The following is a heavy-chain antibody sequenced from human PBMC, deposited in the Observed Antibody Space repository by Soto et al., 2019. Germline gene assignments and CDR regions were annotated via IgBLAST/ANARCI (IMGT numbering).Heavy chain of an antibody. V-gene: IGHV3-13*01. CDR3: ARDSSKYYFDY. CDR2: IGTAGDT. D-gene: IGHD6-13*01. J-gene: IGHJ4*02. CDR1: GFTFSSYD. Sequence: GGSLRLSCAASGFTFSSYDMHWVRQATGKGLEWVSAIGTAGDTYYPGSVKGRFTISRENAKNSLYLQMNSLRAEDTAVYYCARDSSKYYFDYWGQGTLVTVSS.